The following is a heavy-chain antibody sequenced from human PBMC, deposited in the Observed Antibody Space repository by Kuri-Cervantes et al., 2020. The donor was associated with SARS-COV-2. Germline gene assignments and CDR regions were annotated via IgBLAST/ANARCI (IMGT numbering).Heavy chain of an antibody. Sequence: ASVKVSCKASGHTLTNYYLYWVRHAPGQALEWGATFITGSTYTHYAPRFQGRVTVTRDTSTGTVHMELSSLRSDATAVYYCARKRDWAYFDSWGQGTLVTVSS. CDR1: GHTLTNYY. CDR3: ARKRDWAYFDS. V-gene: IGHV1-46*01. CDR2: FITGSTYT. D-gene: IGHD3/OR15-3a*01. J-gene: IGHJ4*02.